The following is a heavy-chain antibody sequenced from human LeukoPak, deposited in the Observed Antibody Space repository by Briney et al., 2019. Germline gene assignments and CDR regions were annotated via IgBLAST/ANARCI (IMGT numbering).Heavy chain of an antibody. CDR3: ARTSGESGYESNPDY. J-gene: IGHJ4*02. CDR1: GYTFTSYG. CDR2: ISAYNGNT. D-gene: IGHD5-12*01. Sequence: GASVKVSCKASGYTFTSYGISWVRQAPGQGLEWMGWISAYNGNTNYAQKLQGRVTMTTDTSTSTAYMELRSLGSDDTAVYYCARTSGESGYESNPDYWGQGTLVTVSS. V-gene: IGHV1-18*01.